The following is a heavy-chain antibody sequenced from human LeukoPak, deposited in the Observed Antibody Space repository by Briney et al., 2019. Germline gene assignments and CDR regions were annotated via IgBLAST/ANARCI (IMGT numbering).Heavy chain of an antibody. CDR1: GFSVSDYV. Sequence: GGSLRLTCAASGFSVSDYVMTWVRQAPGKGLEWVSGISGSVGSTYYTDSVKGRFTISRDNSKNTLYLQMNSLRAEDTAVYSCAVGASLPAHWGQGTLVTVSS. J-gene: IGHJ4*02. CDR3: AVGASLPAH. CDR2: ISGSVGST. D-gene: IGHD1-26*01. V-gene: IGHV3-23*01.